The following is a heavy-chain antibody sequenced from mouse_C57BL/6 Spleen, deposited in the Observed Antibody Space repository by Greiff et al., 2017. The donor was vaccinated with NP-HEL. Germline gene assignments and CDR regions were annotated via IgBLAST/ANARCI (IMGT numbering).Heavy chain of an antibody. Sequence: QVQLQQSGAELVRPGTSVKVSCKASGYAFTNYLIEWVKQRPGQGLEWIGVINPGSGGTNYNEKFKGKATLTADKSSSTAYMQLSSLTSEDSAVYFCARGKFITTVVGGYFDYWGKGTTLTVSS. D-gene: IGHD1-1*01. V-gene: IGHV1-54*01. CDR1: GYAFTNYL. CDR2: INPGSGGT. CDR3: ARGKFITTVVGGYFDY. J-gene: IGHJ2*01.